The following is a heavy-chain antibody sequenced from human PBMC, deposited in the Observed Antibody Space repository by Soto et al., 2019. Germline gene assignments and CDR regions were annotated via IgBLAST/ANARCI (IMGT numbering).Heavy chain of an antibody. D-gene: IGHD3-10*01. CDR3: AKARVLWFGELLSLSFDY. J-gene: IGHJ4*02. Sequence: EVQLLESGGGLVQPGGSLRLSCAASGFTFSSYAMSWVRQAPGKGLEWVSAISGSGGSTYYADSVKGRFNISRDNSKNTLYLQMNSLRAEDTAVYYCAKARVLWFGELLSLSFDYWGQGTLVTVSS. CDR1: GFTFSSYA. CDR2: ISGSGGST. V-gene: IGHV3-23*01.